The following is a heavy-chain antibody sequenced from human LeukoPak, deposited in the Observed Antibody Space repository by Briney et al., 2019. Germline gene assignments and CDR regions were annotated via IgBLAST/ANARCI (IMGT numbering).Heavy chain of an antibody. CDR1: GDSIRSSNYY. CDR3: ARGPFDY. Sequence: PSETLSLTCTVSGDSIRSSNYYWGWIRQPPEKGLEWIGSIYYSGSTYYNPSLKSRVTISVDTSKNQFSLKLSSVTAADTAVYYCARGPFDYWGQGTLVTVSS. J-gene: IGHJ4*02. CDR2: IYYSGST. V-gene: IGHV4-39*07.